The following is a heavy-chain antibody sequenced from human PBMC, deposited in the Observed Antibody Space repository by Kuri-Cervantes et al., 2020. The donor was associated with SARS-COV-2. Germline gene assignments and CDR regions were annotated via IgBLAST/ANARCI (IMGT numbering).Heavy chain of an antibody. J-gene: IGHJ6*03. CDR3: ARDSLDCSSTSCYYYYMDV. Sequence: GSLRLSCTVSGGSISSYYWSWIRQPPGKGLEWIGYIYYSGSTNYNPSLKSRVTISVDTSKNQFSLKLSSVTAADTAVYYCARDSLDCSSTSCYYYYMDVWGKGTTVTVSS. D-gene: IGHD2-2*01. CDR1: GGSISSYY. V-gene: IGHV4-59*12. CDR2: IYYSGST.